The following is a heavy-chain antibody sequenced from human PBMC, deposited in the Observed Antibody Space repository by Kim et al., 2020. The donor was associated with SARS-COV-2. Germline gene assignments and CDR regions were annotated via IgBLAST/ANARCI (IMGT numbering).Heavy chain of an antibody. CDR2: IKQDGSEK. D-gene: IGHD6-13*01. CDR1: GFTLSSYW. CDR3: ARVSGYSSRNF. V-gene: IGHV3-7*01. Sequence: GGSLRLSCAASGFTLSSYWMSWVRQAPGKGLEWVANIKQDGSEKYYEDSVKGRFTISRDNAKNSLYLQMNSLRAEDTAVYYCARVSGYSSRNFWGQGTLV. J-gene: IGHJ4*02.